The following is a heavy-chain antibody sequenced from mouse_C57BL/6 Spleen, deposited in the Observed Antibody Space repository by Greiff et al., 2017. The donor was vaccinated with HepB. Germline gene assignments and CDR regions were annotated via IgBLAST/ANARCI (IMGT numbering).Heavy chain of an antibody. CDR1: GYTFTSYW. Sequence: QVHVKQSGAELVKPGASVKMSCKASGYTFTSYWITWVKQRPGQGLEWIGDIYPGSGSTNYNEKFKSKATLTVDTSSSTAYMQLSSLTSEDSAVYYCATGTGYFDVWGTGTTVTVSS. D-gene: IGHD4-1*01. CDR3: ATGTGYFDV. V-gene: IGHV1-55*01. J-gene: IGHJ1*03. CDR2: IYPGSGST.